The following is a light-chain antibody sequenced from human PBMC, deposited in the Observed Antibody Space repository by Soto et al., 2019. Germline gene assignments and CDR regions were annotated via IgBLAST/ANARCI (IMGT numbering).Light chain of an antibody. CDR2: GAS. V-gene: IGKV3-15*01. J-gene: IGKJ5*01. CDR3: QQYNHWPPIT. Sequence: EIVMTQSPSTLSVSPGERATLSCRASRSVKTNLAWYQQNPGQAPRLLIYGASTRATNVSARFSGSGSGTEFTLTISSLQSEDFALYYCQQYNHWPPITFGPGTRLEIK. CDR1: RSVKTN.